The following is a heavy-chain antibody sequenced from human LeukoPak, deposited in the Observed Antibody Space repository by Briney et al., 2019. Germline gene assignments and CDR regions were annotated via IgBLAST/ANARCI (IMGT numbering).Heavy chain of an antibody. D-gene: IGHD5-18*01. J-gene: IGHJ4*02. CDR2: FDPEDGET. CDR3: ATAAMVPYYFDY. CDR1: GYTLTELS. V-gene: IGHV1-24*01. Sequence: ASVKVSCKVSGYTLTELSMHWVRQAPGKGLEWMGGFDPEDGETIYAQKFQGRVTMTEDTSTDTAYMELSSLRSGDTAVYYCATAAMVPYYFDYWGQGTLVTVSS.